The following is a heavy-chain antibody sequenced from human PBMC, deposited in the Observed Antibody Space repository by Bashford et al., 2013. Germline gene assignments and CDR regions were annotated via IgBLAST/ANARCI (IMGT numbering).Heavy chain of an antibody. CDR3: AKSAGGYCTPTSCSYWYFDL. CDR1: GDFITSTPYF. Sequence: SETLSLTCSVSGDFITSTPYFWGWIRQTPGKGLEWIGTIYHFGSTYYSPSLRSRVTISVDMSKNQLSLRMTSVTAADTAVYYCAKSAGGYCTPTSCSYWYFDLWGRGSLVTVSS. CDR2: IYHFGST. D-gene: IGHD2-2*01. J-gene: IGHJ2*01. V-gene: IGHV4-39*01.